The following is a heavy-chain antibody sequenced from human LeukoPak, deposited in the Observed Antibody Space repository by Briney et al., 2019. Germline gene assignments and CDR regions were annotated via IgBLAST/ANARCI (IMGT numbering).Heavy chain of an antibody. V-gene: IGHV1-3*01. J-gene: IGHJ6*02. CDR3: ARGGWGRSYYYYYGMDV. CDR2: INAGNGNT. Sequence: ASVKVSCKASGYTFTSYAMHWVRQAPGQRLEWMGWINAGNGNTKYSQQFQGRVTITRDTSASTAYMELSSLRSEDTAVYYCARGGWGRSYYYYYGMDVWGQGTTVTVSS. CDR1: GYTFTSYA. D-gene: IGHD2-8*02.